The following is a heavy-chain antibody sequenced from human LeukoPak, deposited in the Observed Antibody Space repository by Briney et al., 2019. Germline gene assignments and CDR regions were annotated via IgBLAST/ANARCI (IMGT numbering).Heavy chain of an antibody. CDR2: IYYTGNT. CDR3: ARLTGAVAGFFDY. J-gene: IGHJ4*02. V-gene: IGHV4-31*03. CDR1: GGSISSGGYY. Sequence: SETLSLTCTVSGGSISSGGYYWSWIRQHPGKGLERIGYIYYTGNTYYNPSLKSRVTISADTSKNQISLKLSSVTAADTAVYYCARLTGAVAGFFDYWGQGTLVTVSS. D-gene: IGHD6-19*01.